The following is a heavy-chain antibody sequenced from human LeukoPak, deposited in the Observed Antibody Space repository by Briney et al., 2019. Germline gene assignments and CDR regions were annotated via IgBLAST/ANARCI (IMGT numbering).Heavy chain of an antibody. CDR3: ARASDYYYYMDV. Sequence: GGSLRLSCAASGLTFSIYSMNWVRQAPGKGLGRVAFIRNDGSNKYYADSVKGRFTISIDNSKDTLYLQMNSLRAEDTAVYYCARASDYYYYMDVWGKGTTVTIS. CDR2: IRNDGSNK. J-gene: IGHJ6*03. CDR1: GLTFSIYS. V-gene: IGHV3-30*02.